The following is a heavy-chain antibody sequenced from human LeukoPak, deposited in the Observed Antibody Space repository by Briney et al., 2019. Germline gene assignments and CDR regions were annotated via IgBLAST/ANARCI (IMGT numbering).Heavy chain of an antibody. D-gene: IGHD3-22*01. Sequence: SETLSLTCAVYGGSFSGYYWSWIRQPPGEGLEWIGEINHSGSTNYNPSLKSRVTISIDTSKNQFSLKLSSVTAADTAVYYCARTRYYYDSSSGYFQHWGQGTLVTVSS. CDR2: INHSGST. CDR3: ARTRYYYDSSSGYFQH. V-gene: IGHV4-34*01. J-gene: IGHJ1*01. CDR1: GGSFSGYY.